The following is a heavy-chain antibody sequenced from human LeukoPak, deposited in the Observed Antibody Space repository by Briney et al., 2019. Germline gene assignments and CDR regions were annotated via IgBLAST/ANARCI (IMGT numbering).Heavy chain of an antibody. D-gene: IGHD3-9*01. CDR3: ARGQYYKILTGSFQY. V-gene: IGHV1-2*02. J-gene: IGHJ4*02. Sequence: ASVKVSCKASGYTFTGYCMHWVRQAPGQGLEWMGWINPNSGGTNYAQEFQGRVTMTRDTSISTAYLELSRLTSDDTAYYYCARGQYYKILTGSFQYWGQGTLVTVSS. CDR1: GYTFTGYC. CDR2: INPNSGGT.